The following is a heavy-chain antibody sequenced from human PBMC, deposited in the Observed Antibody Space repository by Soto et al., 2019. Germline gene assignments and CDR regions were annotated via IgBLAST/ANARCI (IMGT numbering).Heavy chain of an antibody. CDR3: ARDGARFGWELLRGPFDY. CDR2: ISYDGSNK. D-gene: IGHD1-26*01. V-gene: IGHV3-30-3*01. Sequence: PGGSLRLSCAASGFTFSSYAMHWVRQAPGKGLEWVAVISYDGSNKYYADSVKGRFTISRDNSKNTLYLQMNSLRAEDTAVYYCARDGARFGWELLRGPFDYWGQGTLVTV. J-gene: IGHJ4*02. CDR1: GFTFSSYA.